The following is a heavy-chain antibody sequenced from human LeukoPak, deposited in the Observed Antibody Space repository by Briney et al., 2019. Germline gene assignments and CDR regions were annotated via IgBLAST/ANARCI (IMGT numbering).Heavy chain of an antibody. J-gene: IGHJ5*02. CDR1: GFTFSSYS. CDR3: ARVRDYCSSTSCYAKGSWFDP. V-gene: IGHV3-21*01. CDR2: ISSSGSYI. D-gene: IGHD2-2*01. Sequence: AGGSLRLSCAASGFTFSSYSMNWVRQAPGKGLEWVSSISSSGSYIYYADSVKGRFTISRDNAKNSLYLQMNSLRAEDTAVYYCARVRDYCSSTSCYAKGSWFDPWGQGTLVTVSS.